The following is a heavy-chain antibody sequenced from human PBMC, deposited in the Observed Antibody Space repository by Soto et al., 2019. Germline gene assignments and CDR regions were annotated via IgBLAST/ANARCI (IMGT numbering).Heavy chain of an antibody. Sequence: DVQLLESGGHLVQPGGSLRLSCAASGFTFSSYAMSWVRQAPGKALEWVSSVSAGGDMTYYSDSVKGRFTISRDNSNNALFLQMNGLRIEDTALYYCARGDRGGSGSPASYYYSGLYVWGQGATVTVS. D-gene: IGHD3-10*01. CDR3: ARGDRGGSGSPASYYYSGLYV. V-gene: IGHV3-23*01. J-gene: IGHJ6*02. CDR1: GFTFSSYA. CDR2: VSAGGDMT.